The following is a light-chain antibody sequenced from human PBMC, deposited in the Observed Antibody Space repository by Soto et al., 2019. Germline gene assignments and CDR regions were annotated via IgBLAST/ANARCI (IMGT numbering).Light chain of an antibody. CDR1: QDISNY. CDR2: DAS. CDR3: QQYANLPFT. V-gene: IGKV1-33*01. Sequence: DIQMTQSPSSLSASVGDRVIITCQASQDISNYLNWYQQKTGKAPKLLIYDASNLETGVPSRFSGSGSGTDFTFTISSLQPEDIATYYCQQYANLPFTFGPGTKVDIK. J-gene: IGKJ3*01.